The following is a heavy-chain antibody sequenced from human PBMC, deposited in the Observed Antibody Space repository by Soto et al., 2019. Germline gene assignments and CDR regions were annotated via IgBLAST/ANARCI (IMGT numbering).Heavy chain of an antibody. CDR3: AKGYNWNYALGAPFDY. V-gene: IGHV3-23*01. Sequence: EVQLLESGGGLVQPGGSLRLSCAASGFTFSSYAMSWVRQAPGKGLEWVSAISGSGGSTYYADSVKGRFTISRDNSKNTLYLQMNSLRAEDTAVYYCAKGYNWNYALGAPFDYWGQGTLVTVSS. J-gene: IGHJ4*02. D-gene: IGHD1-7*01. CDR1: GFTFSSYA. CDR2: ISGSGGST.